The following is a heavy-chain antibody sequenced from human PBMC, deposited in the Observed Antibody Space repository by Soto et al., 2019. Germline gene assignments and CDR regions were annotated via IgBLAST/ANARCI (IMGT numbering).Heavy chain of an antibody. CDR1: GFTVSSNY. D-gene: IGHD3-22*01. Sequence: GGSLRLSCAASGFTVSSNYMNWVRQAPGKGLEWVSVIYSDGSTYYADSVKGRFTISRDNSKNTLYLQMNSLRAEDTAVYYCARGVVITTGVAFDIWGQGTMVTVSS. CDR2: IYSDGST. V-gene: IGHV3-66*01. J-gene: IGHJ3*02. CDR3: ARGVVITTGVAFDI.